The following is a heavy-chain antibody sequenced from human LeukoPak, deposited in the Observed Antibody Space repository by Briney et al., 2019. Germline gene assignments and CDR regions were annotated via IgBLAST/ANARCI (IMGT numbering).Heavy chain of an antibody. Sequence: SETLSLTCTVSGGSTSSSSYYWGWIRQPPGKGLEWIGEINHSGSTNYNPSLKSRVTISVDTSKNQFSLKLSSVTAADTAVYYCGSWGWYGGIDYWGQGTLVTVSS. V-gene: IGHV4-39*07. CDR3: GSWGWYGGIDY. J-gene: IGHJ4*02. CDR1: GGSTSSSSYY. CDR2: INHSGST. D-gene: IGHD3-10*01.